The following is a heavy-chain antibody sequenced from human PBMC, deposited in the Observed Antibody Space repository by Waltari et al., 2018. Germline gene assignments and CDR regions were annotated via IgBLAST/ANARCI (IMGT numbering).Heavy chain of an antibody. CDR1: GYNFTSYC. CDR3: ARHLPDYYYYGVDV. Sequence: EVQLVQSGAEVKKPGESLRISCTGSGYNFTSYCISWVRQMPGKGLEWMGRIDPSDSYTNFSPSFQGHVTISVDKSISTAYVQWSSLKASDTAMYYCARHLPDYYYYGVDVWGQGTTVTVSS. J-gene: IGHJ6*02. V-gene: IGHV5-10-1*03. CDR2: IDPSDSYT.